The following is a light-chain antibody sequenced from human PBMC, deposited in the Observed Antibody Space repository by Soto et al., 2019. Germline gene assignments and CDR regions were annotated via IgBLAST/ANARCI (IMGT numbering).Light chain of an antibody. CDR1: SSDVGGYDD. CDR3: SSYAGSNIFV. J-gene: IGLJ1*01. V-gene: IGLV2-8*01. Sequence: QSVLTQPPSASGSPGHSVTIPCTGTSSDVGGYDDVSWYQQHSGEAPKLMIYEVSKRPSGVPDRFSGSKSGDTASLSVSGLQAEDEADYYCSSYAGSNIFVFGAGTKLTVL. CDR2: EVS.